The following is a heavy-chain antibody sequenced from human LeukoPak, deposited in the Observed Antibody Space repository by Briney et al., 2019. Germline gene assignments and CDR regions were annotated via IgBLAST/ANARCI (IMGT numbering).Heavy chain of an antibody. J-gene: IGHJ4*02. Sequence: GESLKISCKGSGSSFTSYWIGWVRQMPGKGLEWMAIIYPGDSDTRYSPSFQGPATISADQSISTAYLQWSSLKDWDTAMYYCARYLAVGFEELSGNGDYLGQGTLVTDSS. D-gene: IGHD3-10*01. V-gene: IGHV5-51*01. CDR3: ARYLAVGFEELSGNGDY. CDR2: IYPGDSDT. CDR1: GSSFTSYW.